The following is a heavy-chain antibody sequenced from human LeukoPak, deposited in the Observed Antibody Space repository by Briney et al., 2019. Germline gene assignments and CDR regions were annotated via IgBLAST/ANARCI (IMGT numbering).Heavy chain of an antibody. V-gene: IGHV3-64*01. CDR1: GFTFSSYA. CDR3: ARDNILTGYGFLDY. CDR2: ISSNGGST. D-gene: IGHD3-9*01. J-gene: IGHJ4*02. Sequence: GGSLRLSCAASGFTFSSYAMHWVRQAPGKGLEYVSAISSNGGSTYYANSVKGRFTISRDNAKNSLYLQMNSLRAEDTAVYYCARDNILTGYGFLDYWGQGTLVTVSS.